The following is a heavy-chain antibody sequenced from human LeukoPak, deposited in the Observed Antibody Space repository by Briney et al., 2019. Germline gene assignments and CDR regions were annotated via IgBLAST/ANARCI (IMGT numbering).Heavy chain of an antibody. D-gene: IGHD2-15*01. V-gene: IGHV4-34*01. Sequence: SETLSLTCAVYGGSFSGYYWSWIRQPPGKGLEWIGEINHSGSTNYNPSLKSRVTISVDTSKNQFSLKLSSVTAADTAVYYCARLAKLGYCSGGSCYGFDYWGQGTLVTVSS. CDR2: INHSGST. J-gene: IGHJ4*02. CDR1: GGSFSGYY. CDR3: ARLAKLGYCSGGSCYGFDY.